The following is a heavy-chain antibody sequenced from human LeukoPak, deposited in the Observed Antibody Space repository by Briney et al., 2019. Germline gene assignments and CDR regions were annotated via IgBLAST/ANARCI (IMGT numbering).Heavy chain of an antibody. V-gene: IGHV3-21*01. Sequence: GGSLRLSCAASGFTFSSYSMNWVRQAPGKGLEWVSSISSSSSYIYYADSVKGRFTISRDNAKNSLYLQMNSLRAEDTAVYYCARGAGPLHSFDIWGQGTMVTVSS. CDR1: GFTFSSYS. CDR2: ISSSSSYI. J-gene: IGHJ3*02. CDR3: ARGAGPLHSFDI.